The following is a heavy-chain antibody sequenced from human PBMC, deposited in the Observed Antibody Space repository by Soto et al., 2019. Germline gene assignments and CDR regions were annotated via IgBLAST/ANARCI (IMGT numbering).Heavy chain of an antibody. J-gene: IGHJ5*02. CDR2: IYYSGST. D-gene: IGHD3-3*01. Sequence: SETLSLTCTVSGDSISSDDYSWSWIRQHPGKGLEWIGYIYYSGSTYYNPSLKSRVTISVDTSKNQFSLKLSSVTAADTAVYYCARWWSGSRQGFDPWGQGTLVTVSS. V-gene: IGHV4-31*03. CDR3: ARWWSGSRQGFDP. CDR1: GDSISSDDYS.